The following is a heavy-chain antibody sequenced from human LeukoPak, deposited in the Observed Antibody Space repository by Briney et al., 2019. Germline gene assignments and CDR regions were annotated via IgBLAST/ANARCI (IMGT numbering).Heavy chain of an antibody. Sequence: GGSLRLSCAASGFTFSSYWMNWVRQAPGKGLEWLANIKQDGSEKYYVDSVRGRFTISRDNAKNSLYLQINNVGADDTAVYYCARDQDWAFDYWGRGTLVTVSS. CDR3: ARDQDWAFDY. V-gene: IGHV3-7*01. D-gene: IGHD3/OR15-3a*01. CDR1: GFTFSSYW. CDR2: IKQDGSEK. J-gene: IGHJ4*02.